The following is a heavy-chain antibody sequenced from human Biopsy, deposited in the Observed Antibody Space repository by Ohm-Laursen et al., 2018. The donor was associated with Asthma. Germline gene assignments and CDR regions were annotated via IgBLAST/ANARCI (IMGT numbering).Heavy chain of an antibody. CDR3: ARTFHFWSPYHAEHYQL. CDR2: ISGSGGST. CDR1: GFTFGDYC. D-gene: IGHD3-3*01. J-gene: IGHJ1*01. V-gene: IGHV3-23*01. Sequence: SLRLSCAASGFTFGDYCMSWVRQVPGKGLEWVSAISGSGGSTYYADSVKGRFTISRDNSKNTLYLQMNSLRAEDTAVYYCARTFHFWSPYHAEHYQLWGQGTLVTVSS.